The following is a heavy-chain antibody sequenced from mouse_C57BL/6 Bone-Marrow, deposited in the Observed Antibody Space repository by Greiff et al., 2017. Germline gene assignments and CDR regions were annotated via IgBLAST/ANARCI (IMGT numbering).Heavy chain of an antibody. CDR2: IDPSDSYT. J-gene: IGHJ3*01. V-gene: IGHV1-50*01. D-gene: IGHD1-2*01. CDR1: GYTFTSYW. Sequence: QVQLQQPGAELVKPGASVKLSCKASGYTFTSYWMQWVKQRPGQGLEWIGEIDPSDSYTNYNQKFKGKATLTVDTSSSTAYMQLSSLTSEDSAVYYCARSYYGQERRFAYGGQGTLVTVSA. CDR3: ARSYYGQERRFAY.